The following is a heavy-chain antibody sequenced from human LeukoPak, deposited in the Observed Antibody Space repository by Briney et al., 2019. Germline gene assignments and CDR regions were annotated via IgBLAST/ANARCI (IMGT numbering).Heavy chain of an antibody. J-gene: IGHJ4*02. CDR1: GGTFSSYA. V-gene: IGHV1-69*13. CDR2: IIPIFGTA. CDR3: ARLTMSSSSLSLWDY. D-gene: IGHD6-6*01. Sequence: SVKVSCKASGGTFSSYAISWVRQAPGQGLEWMGGIIPIFGTANYAQKSQGRVTITADESTSTAYMELSSLRSEDTAVYYCARLTMSSSSLSLWDYWGQGTLVTVSS.